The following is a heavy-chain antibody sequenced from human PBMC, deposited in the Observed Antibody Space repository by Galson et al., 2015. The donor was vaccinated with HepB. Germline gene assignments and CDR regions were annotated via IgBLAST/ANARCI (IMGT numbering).Heavy chain of an antibody. J-gene: IGHJ4*02. Sequence: SLRLSCAVSGFTFSDYRMNWVRQAPGKGLEWIPYISRSSIVIYYADFVKGRFTISRDNAKNLLYLQMNSLTDEDTAVYYCTRDFAEMATDYWGQGTMVTVSS. D-gene: IGHD5-24*01. CDR3: TRDFAEMATDY. CDR1: GFTFSDYR. V-gene: IGHV3-48*02. CDR2: ISRSSIVI.